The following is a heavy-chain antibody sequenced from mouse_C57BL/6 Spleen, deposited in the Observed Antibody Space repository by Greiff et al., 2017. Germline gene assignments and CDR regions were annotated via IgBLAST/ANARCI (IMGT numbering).Heavy chain of an antibody. CDR3: ASYHCSSYVRRDAMDY. V-gene: IGHV1-69*01. CDR2: IDTSDSYT. D-gene: IGHD1-1*01. J-gene: IGHJ4*01. Sequence: FQLQQSGAELVMPGASVKLSCKASGYNFTSYWMHWVKQRPGQGLEWIGEIDTSDSYTNYNQKFKGKSTLPVDKSSSTAYMQLSSLTSEDSAVYYCASYHCSSYVRRDAMDYWGQGTSVSVSS. CDR1: GYNFTSYW.